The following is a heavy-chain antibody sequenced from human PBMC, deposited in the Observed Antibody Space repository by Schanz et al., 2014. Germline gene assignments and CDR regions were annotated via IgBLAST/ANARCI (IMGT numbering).Heavy chain of an antibody. D-gene: IGHD3-10*01. V-gene: IGHV3-33*08. Sequence: VQLLESGGGLVRPGGSLRLSCAASGFTLSSYAMHWFRQPAGKGLEWVAVIWYDENNKYYADSVKGRFTMSRDNSKNTLYLQMNSLRAEDTAVYYCARANYRRKINFDYWGRGTLVTVSS. CDR1: GFTLSSYA. CDR3: ARANYRRKINFDY. J-gene: IGHJ4*02. CDR2: IWYDENNK.